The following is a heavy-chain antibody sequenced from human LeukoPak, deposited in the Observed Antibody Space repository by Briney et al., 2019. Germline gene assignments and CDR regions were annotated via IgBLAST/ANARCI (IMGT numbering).Heavy chain of an antibody. V-gene: IGHV4-34*01. D-gene: IGHD3-10*01. CDR1: GGSFSAYY. J-gene: IGHJ4*02. Sequence: PSETLSLTCDVYGGSFSAYYWSWIRQPPGKGLEWIGEINHSGSTNYNPSLKSRVTISVDTSKNQFSLRLSSVTAADTAVYYCARDVWFGAGRTFDYWGQGTLVTVSS. CDR2: INHSGST. CDR3: ARDVWFGAGRTFDY.